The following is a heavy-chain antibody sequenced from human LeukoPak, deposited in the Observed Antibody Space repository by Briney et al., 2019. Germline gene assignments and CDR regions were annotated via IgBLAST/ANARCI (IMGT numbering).Heavy chain of an antibody. Sequence: GASVKVSCKASGYTFTSYGISWVRQAPGQGLEWMGWISAYNGNTNYAQKLQGRVTMTTDTSASTACMELRSLRSDDTAVYYCARDGPTVIGLIDYWGQGTLVTVSS. CDR2: ISAYNGNT. V-gene: IGHV1-18*01. CDR1: GYTFTSYG. CDR3: ARDGPTVIGLIDY. D-gene: IGHD4-11*01. J-gene: IGHJ4*02.